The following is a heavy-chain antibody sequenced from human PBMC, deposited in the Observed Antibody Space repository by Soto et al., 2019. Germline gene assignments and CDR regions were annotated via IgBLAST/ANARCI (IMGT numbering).Heavy chain of an antibody. CDR3: ARDGMAGYYYGSGSYSWFDP. D-gene: IGHD3-10*01. Sequence: QVQLQESGPGLVKPSQTLSLTCTVSGGSISSGGYYWSWIRQHPGKGLEWIGYIYYSGSTYYNPSLKSRVTISVDTSKNQFSLKLSSVTAADTAVYYCARDGMAGYYYGSGSYSWFDPWGQGTLVTVSS. CDR2: IYYSGST. V-gene: IGHV4-31*03. J-gene: IGHJ5*02. CDR1: GGSISSGGYY.